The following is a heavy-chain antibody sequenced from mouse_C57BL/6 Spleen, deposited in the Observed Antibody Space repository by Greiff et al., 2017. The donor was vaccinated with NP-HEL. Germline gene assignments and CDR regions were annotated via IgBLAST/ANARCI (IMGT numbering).Heavy chain of an antibody. Sequence: QVQLQQSGAELAKPGASVKLSCKASGYTFTSYWMHWVKQRPGQGLEWIGYINPSSGYTKYNQKFKDKATLTADKSSSAAYMQLSSLTYEDSAVYYCARSAGSSYAWFAYWGQGTLVTVSA. V-gene: IGHV1-7*01. CDR2: INPSSGYT. CDR1: GYTFTSYW. D-gene: IGHD1-1*01. CDR3: ARSAGSSYAWFAY. J-gene: IGHJ3*01.